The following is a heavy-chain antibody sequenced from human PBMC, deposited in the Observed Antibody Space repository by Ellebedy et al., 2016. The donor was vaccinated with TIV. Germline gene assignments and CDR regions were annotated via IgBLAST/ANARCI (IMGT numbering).Heavy chain of an antibody. V-gene: IGHV4-30-4*01. CDR1: GGSISSGDYY. CDR3: ARDQTGNYGDYKYGMDV. D-gene: IGHD4-17*01. J-gene: IGHJ6*02. Sequence: LRLXXTVSGGSISSGDYYWSWIRQPPGKGLEWIGYIYYSGSTYYNPSLKSRVTISVDTSKNQFSLKLSSVTAADTAVYYCARDQTGNYGDYKYGMDVWGQGTTVTVSS. CDR2: IYYSGST.